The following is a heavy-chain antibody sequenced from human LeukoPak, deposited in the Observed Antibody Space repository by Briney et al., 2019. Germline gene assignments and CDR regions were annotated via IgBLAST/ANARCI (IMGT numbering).Heavy chain of an antibody. CDR3: AKVGSLWFGELSRYYWMDV. Sequence: GGSLRLSCAASGFTFNNYWMSWVRQAPGKGLEWVANINHDGSEKYYVDSVKGRFTISRDNSKNTLYLQMNSLRAEDTAVYYCAKVGSLWFGELSRYYWMDVWGQGTTVTVSS. CDR2: INHDGSEK. J-gene: IGHJ6*02. CDR1: GFTFNNYW. V-gene: IGHV3-7*01. D-gene: IGHD3-10*01.